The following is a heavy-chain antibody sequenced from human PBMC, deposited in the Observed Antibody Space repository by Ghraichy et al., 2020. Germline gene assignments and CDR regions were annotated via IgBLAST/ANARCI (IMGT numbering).Heavy chain of an antibody. D-gene: IGHD3-10*01. V-gene: IGHV1-2*02. CDR2: INPNSGGT. CDR3: ARDNYYGSGSYDS. Sequence: ASVKVSCKASGYTFTGYYMHWVRQAPGQGLEWMGWINPNSGGTNYAQKFQGRVTMTRDTSISTAYMELSRLRSDDTAVYYCARDNYYGSGSYDSWGQGTLVTVSS. CDR1: GYTFTGYY. J-gene: IGHJ4*02.